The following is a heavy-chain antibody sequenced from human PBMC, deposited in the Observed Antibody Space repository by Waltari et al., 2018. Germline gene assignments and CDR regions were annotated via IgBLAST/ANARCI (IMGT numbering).Heavy chain of an antibody. CDR3: AREAREYYDSSGFDY. CDR2: IWYDGRNK. CDR1: GFTFSSYG. Sequence: QVQLVESGGGVVQPGRSLRLSCAASGFTFSSYGMHWVRQAPGKGLEWVACIWYDGRNKDYADSGKGRFTISRDNSKNTLYLQMNSLRAEDTAVYYCAREAREYYDSSGFDYWGQGTLVTVSS. J-gene: IGHJ4*02. V-gene: IGHV3-33*01. D-gene: IGHD3-22*01.